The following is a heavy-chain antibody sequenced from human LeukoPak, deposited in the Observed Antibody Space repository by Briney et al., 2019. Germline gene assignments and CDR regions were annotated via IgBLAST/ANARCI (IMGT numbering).Heavy chain of an antibody. J-gene: IGHJ4*02. CDR2: VTGRGGST. V-gene: IGHV3-23*01. CDR1: GFTFSNYA. CDR3: AKWGDFDILTGYYVSDF. D-gene: IGHD3-9*01. Sequence: GGSLRLSCVASGFTFSNYAMSWVRQAPGKRLEWVSAVTGRGGSTYYADSVKGRFTISRDNSRNTLFLQMNSPRAEDTAIYYCAKWGDFDILTGYYVSDFWGQGTLVTVSS.